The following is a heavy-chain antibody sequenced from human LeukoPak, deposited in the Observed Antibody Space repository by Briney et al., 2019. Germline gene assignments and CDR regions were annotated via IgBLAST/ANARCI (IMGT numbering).Heavy chain of an antibody. J-gene: IGHJ3*02. CDR2: ISARNNQT. V-gene: IGHV1-18*01. Sequence: ASVKVSCKASGYTFSGYGISWVRQAPGQGLKWMGWISARNNQTKYAQSFQDRITMTIEKATSTVYMELRSLRLDDTAIYYCARDYPLAPDAFDIWGQGTMVTVSS. CDR1: GYTFSGYG. CDR3: ARDYPLAPDAFDI.